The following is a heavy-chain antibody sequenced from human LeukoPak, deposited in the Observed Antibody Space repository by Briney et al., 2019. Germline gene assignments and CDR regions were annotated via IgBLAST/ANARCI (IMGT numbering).Heavy chain of an antibody. CDR1: GFTSSIYS. Sequence: GGSLRLSCTTTGFTSSIYSMHWVRQAPGKGLEWVAVMSYDGVDEYYADSVKGRFTISRDNSKNTLYLQMNSLRAEDTAVYYCARDYYDSSGLDYWGQGTLVTVSS. D-gene: IGHD3-22*01. CDR3: ARDYYDSSGLDY. J-gene: IGHJ4*02. CDR2: MSYDGVDE. V-gene: IGHV3-30*04.